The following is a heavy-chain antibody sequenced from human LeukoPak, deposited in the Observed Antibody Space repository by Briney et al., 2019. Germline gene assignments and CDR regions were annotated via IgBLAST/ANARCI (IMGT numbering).Heavy chain of an antibody. J-gene: IGHJ4*02. Sequence: GGSLRHSCVASGFTFSKYGMHWVRQAPGKGLQWLAIIWYDGHNNYYADSVKGRFTISRDNSKNTLFLEMNDLKAEDTAVYYCAREGGLIAGAGGPGYWGQGTLVTVSS. D-gene: IGHD2-21*01. CDR2: IWYDGHNN. CDR3: AREGGLIAGAGGPGY. V-gene: IGHV3-33*01. CDR1: GFTFSKYG.